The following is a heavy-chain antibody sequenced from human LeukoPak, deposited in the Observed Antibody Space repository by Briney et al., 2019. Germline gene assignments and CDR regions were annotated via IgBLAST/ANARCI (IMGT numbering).Heavy chain of an antibody. Sequence: PGGSLRLSCVASGSTLSRYWMSWVRQVPRKGLEWVANIKQGGGEIYYVDSVKGRFTISRDNAKNSLYLQMNSLRAEDTAVYYCARDKGDYDTSGSLFVFGGQGTLVTVSS. D-gene: IGHD3-22*01. CDR1: GSTLSRYW. CDR3: ARDKGDYDTSGSLFVF. V-gene: IGHV3-7*03. J-gene: IGHJ4*02. CDR2: IKQGGGEI.